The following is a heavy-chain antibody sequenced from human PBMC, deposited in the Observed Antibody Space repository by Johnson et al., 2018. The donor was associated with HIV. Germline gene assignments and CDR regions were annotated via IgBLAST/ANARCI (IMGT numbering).Heavy chain of an antibody. D-gene: IGHD2-21*02. CDR2: INWNGGAT. V-gene: IGHV3-20*04. J-gene: IGHJ3*01. Sequence: VQLVESGGSVIRPGESLRLSCAASGFTFDYYDMTWVRQAPGKGLEWVSGINWNGGATFYADSVKGRFTISRDNAKKSLYLQMNSLRAVDTAFYYCVRVGKYCGGDCYSGVDGFDLWGQGTKVTVSS. CDR1: GFTFDYYD. CDR3: VRVGKYCGGDCYSGVDGFDL.